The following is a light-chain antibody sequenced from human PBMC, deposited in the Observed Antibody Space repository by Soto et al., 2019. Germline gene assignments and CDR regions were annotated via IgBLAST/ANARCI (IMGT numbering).Light chain of an antibody. Sequence: EIVLTQSPSTLSLSPGERAIPSFMASQSVSTFLAWFQHKPGQAPRLLIYAASSRATGSPDRFSGGGSGTDFTLTISRLEPEDFAVYYCQQYGYSPINFGQGTRLEI. V-gene: IGKV3-20*01. CDR2: AAS. J-gene: IGKJ5*01. CDR3: QQYGYSPIN. CDR1: QSVSTF.